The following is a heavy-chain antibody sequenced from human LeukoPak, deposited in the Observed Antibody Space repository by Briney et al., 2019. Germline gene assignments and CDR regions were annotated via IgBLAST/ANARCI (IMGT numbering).Heavy chain of an antibody. CDR3: ARGSSWCDY. V-gene: IGHV3-74*01. J-gene: IGHJ4*02. Sequence: GESLRLSCAASGFTFSSYWMHWVRQAPGKGLVWVSRINSDGSSINYADSVKGRVTISRDNAKNTLYLQMDGLRAEDTAVYYCARGSSWCDYWGQGTLVTVSS. CDR1: GFTFSSYW. D-gene: IGHD6-13*01. CDR2: INSDGSSI.